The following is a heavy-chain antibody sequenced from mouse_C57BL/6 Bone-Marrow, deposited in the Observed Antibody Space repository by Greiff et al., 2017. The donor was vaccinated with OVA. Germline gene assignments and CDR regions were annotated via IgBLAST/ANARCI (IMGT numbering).Heavy chain of an antibody. CDR2: IYPRSGNT. J-gene: IGHJ2*01. Sequence: VQLQESGAELARPGASVKLSCKASGYTFTSYGISWVKQRTGQGLEWIGEIYPRSGNTYYNEKFKGKATLTADKSSSTAYMELRSLTSEDSAVYFCAYDYDRFDYWGQGATLTVSS. CDR1: GYTFTSYG. D-gene: IGHD2-4*01. CDR3: AYDYDRFDY. V-gene: IGHV1-81*01.